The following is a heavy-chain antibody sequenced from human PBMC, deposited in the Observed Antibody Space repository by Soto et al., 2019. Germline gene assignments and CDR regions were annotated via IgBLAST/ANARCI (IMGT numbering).Heavy chain of an antibody. D-gene: IGHD6-6*01. CDR1: GFTFSSCS. Sequence: EVQLVESGGGLVKPGGSLRLSCAASGFTFSSCSMHWVRQAPGKGLEWVSSISSSSSYIYYADSVKGRFTISRDNAKNSLYLQMNSLRAEDTAVYYCARDSSSLYYYYYGMDVWGQGTTVTVSS. V-gene: IGHV3-21*01. CDR3: ARDSSSLYYYYYGMDV. CDR2: ISSSSSYI. J-gene: IGHJ6*02.